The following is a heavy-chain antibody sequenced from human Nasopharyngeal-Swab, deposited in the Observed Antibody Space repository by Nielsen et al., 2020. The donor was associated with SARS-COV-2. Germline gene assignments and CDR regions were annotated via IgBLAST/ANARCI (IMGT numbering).Heavy chain of an antibody. J-gene: IGHJ4*02. CDR3: VKQTPYTD. Sequence: GGSLRLSCSASGFTFSSYAMHWVRQAPGKGLKYVSAISNDGGSTYYADSVKGRFTISRDNAKNTLYLQMSSLGPEDTAVYYCVKQTPYTDWGQGTLVTVSS. CDR2: ISNDGGST. V-gene: IGHV3-64D*06. CDR1: GFTFSSYA.